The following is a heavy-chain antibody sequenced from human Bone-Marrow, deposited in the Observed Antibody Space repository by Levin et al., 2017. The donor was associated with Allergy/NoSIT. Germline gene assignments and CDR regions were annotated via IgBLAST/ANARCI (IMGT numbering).Heavy chain of an antibody. CDR3: AYSSSWAHFDY. D-gene: IGHD6-13*01. J-gene: IGHJ4*02. V-gene: IGHV3-30*04. CDR2: ISYDGSNK. CDR1: GFTFSSYA. Sequence: GESLKISCAASGFTFSSYAMHWVRQAPGKGLEWVAVISYDGSNKYYADSVKGRFTISRDNSKNTLYLQMNSLRAEDTAVYYCAYSSSWAHFDYWGQGTLVTVSS.